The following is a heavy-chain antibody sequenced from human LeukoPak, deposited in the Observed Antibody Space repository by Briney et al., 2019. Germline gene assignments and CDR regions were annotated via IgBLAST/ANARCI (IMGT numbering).Heavy chain of an antibody. Sequence: SQTLSLTCTVSGGSISSGDYYWSWIRQPPGKGLEWIGYIYYSGSTYYNPSLKSRVSISVDTSKNQFSLKLSSVTAADTAVYYCARVFFGCSGTSCCLRYYGMDVWGQGTTVTVSS. J-gene: IGHJ6*02. V-gene: IGHV4-30-4*01. CDR3: ARVFFGCSGTSCCLRYYGMDV. D-gene: IGHD2-2*01. CDR2: IYYSGST. CDR1: GGSISSGDYY.